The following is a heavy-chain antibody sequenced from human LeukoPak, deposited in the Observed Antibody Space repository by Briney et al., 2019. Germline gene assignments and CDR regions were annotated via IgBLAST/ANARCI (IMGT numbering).Heavy chain of an antibody. Sequence: RASVKVSCKATSRISWVRQAPGQGLEWMGWIGTYGGDTYYAQKFQGRITATTDTSTSTVYMELRNLRSDDTAVYYCARDLWNFYDDSGYNRDFDSWGQGTLVTVSS. CDR1: TSR. J-gene: IGHJ5*01. CDR3: ARDLWNFYDDSGYNRDFDS. CDR2: IGTYGGDT. D-gene: IGHD3-22*01. V-gene: IGHV1-18*01.